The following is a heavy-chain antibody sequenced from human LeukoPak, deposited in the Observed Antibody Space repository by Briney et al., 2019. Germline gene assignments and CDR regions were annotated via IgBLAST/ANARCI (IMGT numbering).Heavy chain of an antibody. J-gene: IGHJ5*02. Sequence: PSETLPLTCTVSGGSISSSDYYWTWIRQPAGKGLEWIGRIYTTGSPNYSPSLKSRVTISVDTSTNQFSLKLTSVTAADTAVYYCARDRGITTARGVPSWFDPWGQGTLVTVSS. D-gene: IGHD3-10*01. CDR1: GGSISSSDYY. CDR2: IYTTGSP. V-gene: IGHV4-61*02. CDR3: ARDRGITTARGVPSWFDP.